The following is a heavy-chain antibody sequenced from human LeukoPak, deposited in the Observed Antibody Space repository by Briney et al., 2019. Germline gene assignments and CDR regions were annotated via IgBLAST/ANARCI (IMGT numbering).Heavy chain of an antibody. Sequence: VSVKVSCKASGYTFTSYGISWVRQAPGQGLEWMGWISAYNGNTNYAQKLQDRVTMTTDTSTSTAYMELRSLRSDDTAVYYCARDPGTADPILGMYYFDYWGQGTLVTVSS. J-gene: IGHJ4*02. CDR3: ARDPGTADPILGMYYFDY. CDR1: GYTFTSYG. V-gene: IGHV1-18*01. CDR2: ISAYNGNT. D-gene: IGHD1-1*01.